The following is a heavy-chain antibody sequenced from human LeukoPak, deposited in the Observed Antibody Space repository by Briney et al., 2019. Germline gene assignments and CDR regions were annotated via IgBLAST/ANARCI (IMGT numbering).Heavy chain of an antibody. J-gene: IGHJ4*02. D-gene: IGHD2-15*01. CDR1: GGTFSSYA. CDR3: ARDKGAVVDY. CDR2: IIPIFGTA. Sequence: ASVKVSCKXSGGTFSSYAISWVRQAPGQGLEWMGGIIPIFGTANYSQKFQGRVTITADESTSTAYMELSSLRSEDTAVYYCARDKGAVVDYWGQGTLVTVSS. V-gene: IGHV1-69*01.